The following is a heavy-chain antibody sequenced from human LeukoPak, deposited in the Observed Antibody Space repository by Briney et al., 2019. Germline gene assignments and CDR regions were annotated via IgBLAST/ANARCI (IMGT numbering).Heavy chain of an antibody. V-gene: IGHV4-59*08. CDR2: IYYGGNT. CDR1: GGYMSSYY. Sequence: SETLSLTCTVSGGYMSSYYWSWIRQPPGKGLEWIGFIYYGGNTYYNPSLKGRVTMSIDTSKNQFSLNLSSVTAADTAVYYCARHRAYSSSSPFDYWGQGTLVTVSS. CDR3: ARHRAYSSSSPFDY. D-gene: IGHD6-6*01. J-gene: IGHJ4*02.